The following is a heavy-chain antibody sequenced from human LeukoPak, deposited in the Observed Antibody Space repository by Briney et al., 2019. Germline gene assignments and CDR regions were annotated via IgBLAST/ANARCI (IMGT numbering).Heavy chain of an antibody. J-gene: IGHJ6*02. V-gene: IGHV4-34*01. CDR2: INHSGSP. D-gene: IGHD3-10*01. Sequence: ASETLSLTCAVYGGSFSGYYWSWIRQPPGKGLEWIGEINHSGSPNYNPSLKSRVTISVDTSKNQFSLKLSSVTAADTAVYYCASWVVRGLRYYGMDVWGQGTTVTVSS. CDR1: GGSFSGYY. CDR3: ASWVVRGLRYYGMDV.